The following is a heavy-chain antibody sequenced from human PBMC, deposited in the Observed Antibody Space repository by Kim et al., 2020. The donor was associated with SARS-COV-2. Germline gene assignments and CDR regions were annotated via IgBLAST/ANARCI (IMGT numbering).Heavy chain of an antibody. CDR3: ARVRGSGYDPEMFDY. V-gene: IGHV1-2*02. J-gene: IGHJ4*02. Sequence: QKVQGRVTMTRDTSISTAYMELGRLRSDDTAVYYCARVRGSGYDPEMFDYWGQGTLVTVSS. D-gene: IGHD5-12*01.